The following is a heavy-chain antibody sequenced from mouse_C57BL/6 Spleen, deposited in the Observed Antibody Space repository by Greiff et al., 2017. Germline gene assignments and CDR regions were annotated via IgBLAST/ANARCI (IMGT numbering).Heavy chain of an antibody. Sequence: EVNVVESGGGLVKPGGSLKLSCAASGFTFSSYAMSWVRQTPEKRLEWVATISDGGSYTYYPDNVKGRFTISRDNAKNNLYLQMSHLKSEDTAMYYCARGGGTGYFDVWGTGTTVTVSS. CDR2: ISDGGSYT. CDR1: GFTFSSYA. J-gene: IGHJ1*03. D-gene: IGHD3-3*01. V-gene: IGHV5-4*03. CDR3: ARGGGTGYFDV.